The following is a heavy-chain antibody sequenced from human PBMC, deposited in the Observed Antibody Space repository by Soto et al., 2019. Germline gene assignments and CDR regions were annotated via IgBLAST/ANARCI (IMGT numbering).Heavy chain of an antibody. CDR2: IYHSGST. Sequence: PSETLSLTCTVSGGTISSYYWSWLRQPPGKGLEWIGYIYHSGSTYYNPSLKSRVTISVDTSKNQFSLKLSSVTAADTAVYYCAREKVKRDGYNSHLMAVWGQGTTVTVS. J-gene: IGHJ6*02. CDR3: AREKVKRDGYNSHLMAV. D-gene: IGHD5-12*01. CDR1: GGTISSYY. V-gene: IGHV4-59*01.